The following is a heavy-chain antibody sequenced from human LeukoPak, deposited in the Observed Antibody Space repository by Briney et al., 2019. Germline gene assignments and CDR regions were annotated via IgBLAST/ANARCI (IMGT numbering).Heavy chain of an antibody. CDR3: TRDQTPYY. J-gene: IGHJ4*02. CDR1: GFTFGDYA. V-gene: IGHV3-49*04. Sequence: GGSLRLSCTTSGFTFGDYAMTWVRQAPGKGLEWVGFIRSKIYGGTPEYAASVKGRFTISRDDSKGIAYLQMNSLKTEDTGVYYCTRDQTPYYWGQGTLVTVSS. CDR2: IRSKIYGGTP.